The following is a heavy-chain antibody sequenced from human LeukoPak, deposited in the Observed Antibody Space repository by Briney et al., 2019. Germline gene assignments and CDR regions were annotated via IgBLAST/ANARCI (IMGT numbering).Heavy chain of an antibody. CDR2: INPNSGGT. CDR1: GYTFTGYC. Sequence: ASVTVSCKASGYTFTGYCMHWVRQAPGQGLEWMGWINPNSGGTNYAQKFQGRVTMTRDTSISTAYMELSRLRSDDTAVYYCARGGFTAARPDAFDIWGQGTMVTVSS. V-gene: IGHV1-2*02. CDR3: ARGGFTAARPDAFDI. J-gene: IGHJ3*02. D-gene: IGHD6-6*01.